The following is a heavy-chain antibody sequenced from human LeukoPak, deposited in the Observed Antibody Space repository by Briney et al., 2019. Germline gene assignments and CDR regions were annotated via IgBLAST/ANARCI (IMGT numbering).Heavy chain of an antibody. J-gene: IGHJ5*02. D-gene: IGHD3-10*01. CDR1: GYSFTNYW. CDR3: ARQRFTMRAYAGNWFDP. CDR2: IYPGDSDT. Sequence: GESLKISCKGPGYSFTNYWIGWVRQMPGKGLEWMGIIYPGDSDTRYSPSFQDQVTISADKSISTAYLRWSRLKASDTAMYYCARQRFTMRAYAGNWFDPWGQGTLVTVSS. V-gene: IGHV5-51*01.